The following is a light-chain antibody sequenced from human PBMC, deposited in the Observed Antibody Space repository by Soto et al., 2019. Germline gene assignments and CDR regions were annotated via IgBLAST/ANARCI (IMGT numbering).Light chain of an antibody. V-gene: IGLV1-44*01. Sequence: QSVLTQPPSASGTPGQRVAISCSGSSSNIGSNTVNWYQQLPGAAPKLLMYADNQRPSGVPDRFSGSKSGTSASLAISGLQSEDEADYYCATWDDSLNAWLFGGGTQLTVL. CDR3: ATWDDSLNAWL. CDR1: SSNIGSNT. J-gene: IGLJ3*02. CDR2: ADN.